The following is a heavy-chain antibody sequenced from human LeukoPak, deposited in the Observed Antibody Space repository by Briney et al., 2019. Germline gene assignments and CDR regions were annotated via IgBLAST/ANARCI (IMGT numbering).Heavy chain of an antibody. CDR3: ALGVLMWRFDY. CDR2: IFPGDSDA. V-gene: IGHV5-51*01. Sequence: GESLKISCKGSGYSFISYWIGWVRQMPGKGLEWMGIIFPGDSDARYSPSFQGQVTISADKSISTAYLQWSSLRASDTAMYYCALGVLMWRFDYWGQGTLVTVSS. CDR1: GYSFISYW. J-gene: IGHJ4*02. D-gene: IGHD3-3*01.